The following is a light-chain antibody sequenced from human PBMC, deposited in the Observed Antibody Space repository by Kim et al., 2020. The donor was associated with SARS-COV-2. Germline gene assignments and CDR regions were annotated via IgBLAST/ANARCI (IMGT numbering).Light chain of an antibody. CDR2: GKN. V-gene: IGLV3-19*01. CDR1: SLRSYY. CDR3: NSRARSGNPWV. J-gene: IGLJ3*02. Sequence: SSELTQDPAVSVALGQTVRITCQGDSLRSYYASWYQQKPGQAPVLVIYGKNNRPSGIPDRFSGSSSGNTASLTITGAQAEDEADYYCNSRARSGNPWVFG.